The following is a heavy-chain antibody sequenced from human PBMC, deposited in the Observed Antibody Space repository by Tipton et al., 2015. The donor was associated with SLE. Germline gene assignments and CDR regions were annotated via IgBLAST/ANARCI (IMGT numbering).Heavy chain of an antibody. CDR2: ISAYYGNTDSGQNFQGGVT. CDR1: GYTFNTYG. V-gene: IGHV1-18*01. J-gene: IGHJ4*02. Sequence: QVQLVQSGAEVKKPGASVKVSCKASGYTFNTYGINWVRQAPGQGLEWMGWISAYYGNTDSGQNFQGGVTNYAQNFQGRVTMTTDTSTNTAYMELRSLRSDDTAIYYCASEGGGNGAFDYWGQGTLVTVSS. D-gene: IGHD4-23*01. CDR3: ASEGGGNGAFDY.